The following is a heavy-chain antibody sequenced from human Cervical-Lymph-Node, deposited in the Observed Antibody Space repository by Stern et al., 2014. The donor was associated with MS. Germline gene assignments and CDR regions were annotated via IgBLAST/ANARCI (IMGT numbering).Heavy chain of an antibody. J-gene: IGHJ6*02. CDR3: ARHYNDIILPPGEMDV. Sequence: QVQLVQSGGEVKKSGASVKVSCKASGYTLTNYGINWVRQAPGQGLEWMGGISGHNGNTNYAQKFQGRVTMTTDTSTSTAYMELRSLRSVDTAVYYCARHYNDIILPPGEMDVWGQGTTVTVSS. CDR2: ISGHNGNT. CDR1: GYTLTNYG. V-gene: IGHV1-18*01. D-gene: IGHD2-8*01.